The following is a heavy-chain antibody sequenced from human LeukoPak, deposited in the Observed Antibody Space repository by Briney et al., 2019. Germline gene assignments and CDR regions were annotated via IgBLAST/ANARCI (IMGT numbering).Heavy chain of an antibody. J-gene: IGHJ6*02. CDR3: ARFPNTAMVMGLEYYYYGMDV. CDR1: GGSISSGGYY. V-gene: IGHV4-31*03. Sequence: SETLSLTCTVSGGSISSGGYYWSWIRQHPGKGLEWIGYIYYSGSTYYNPSLKSRVTISVDTSKNQFSLKLSSVTAADTAVYYCARFPNTAMVMGLEYYYYGMDVWGQGTTVTVSS. CDR2: IYYSGST. D-gene: IGHD5-18*01.